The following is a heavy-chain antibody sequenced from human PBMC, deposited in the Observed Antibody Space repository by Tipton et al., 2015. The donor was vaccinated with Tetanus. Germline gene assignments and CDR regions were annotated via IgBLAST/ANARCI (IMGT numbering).Heavy chain of an antibody. D-gene: IGHD2-15*01. CDR1: GASINNYY. CDR3: ARVERYCSDGYCYDVFDF. J-gene: IGHJ3*01. CDR2: IYTTGKT. Sequence: TLSLTCTVSGASINNYYWNWLRQPAGKGLEWIGRIYTTGKTNYNPSLKSRVTMSVDSSKNQFSLNLSSVTAADTAVYYCARVERYCSDGYCYDVFDFWGQGTVVTVSS. V-gene: IGHV4-4*07.